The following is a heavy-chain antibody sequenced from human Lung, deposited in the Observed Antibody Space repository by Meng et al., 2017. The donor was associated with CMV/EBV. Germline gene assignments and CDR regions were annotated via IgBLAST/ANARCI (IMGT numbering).Heavy chain of an antibody. J-gene: IGHJ4*02. CDR2: FYNGGPT. Sequence: GSLRLXCSVSGGSISSTDYHWGWIRQPPGKGLEWIGSFYNGGPTSYNPSLKSRVTISIDMSKNQFSLKLSSATAADAAVYYCARTSSSGLDCWGQGTRVTVSS. CDR1: GGSISSTDYH. D-gene: IGHD6-19*01. CDR3: ARTSSSGLDC. V-gene: IGHV4-39*07.